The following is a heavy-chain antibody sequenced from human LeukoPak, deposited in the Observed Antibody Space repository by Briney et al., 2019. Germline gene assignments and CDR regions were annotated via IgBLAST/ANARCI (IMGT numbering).Heavy chain of an antibody. D-gene: IGHD3-22*01. J-gene: IGHJ4*02. CDR1: GFTFSSYA. CDR3: ARDFSSYYDSTSNYGYAYFDY. V-gene: IGHV3-30*04. Sequence: PGGSLRLSCAASGFTFSSYAMHWVRQAPGKGLEWVALISYDGSNKYYADSVKGRFTISRDNSKNTLYLQMNSLRTEDTAVYYCARDFSSYYDSTSNYGYAYFDYWGQGTLVTVSS. CDR2: ISYDGSNK.